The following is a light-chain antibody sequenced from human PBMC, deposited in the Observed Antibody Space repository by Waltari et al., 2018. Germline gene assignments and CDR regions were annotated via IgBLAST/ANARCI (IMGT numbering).Light chain of an antibody. CDR2: DAS. Sequence: EIVLTQSQATLSLSPGERATLSCRASQSVSNYLAWYQQKPGQAPRLLIYDASNRATGIPARFSGSGSGTDFTLTISSLEPEDFATYYCLQGYYYHTFGQGTKLEVK. CDR1: QSVSNY. V-gene: IGKV3-11*01. J-gene: IGKJ2*01. CDR3: LQGYYYHT.